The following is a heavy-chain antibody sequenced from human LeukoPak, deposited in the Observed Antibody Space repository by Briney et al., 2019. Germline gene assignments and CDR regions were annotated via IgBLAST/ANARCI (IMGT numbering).Heavy chain of an antibody. V-gene: IGHV3-23*01. Sequence: PGGSPRLSCAASRFTFSAYAITWVRQAPGKGLEWVSAIRGNSERTYYADSVRGRFTISRDNSKDTVYLQISSLRVEDTAVYYCAREQSGTRGWYTVDYWGQGTLVAVSS. D-gene: IGHD6-19*01. J-gene: IGHJ4*02. CDR1: RFTFSAYA. CDR2: IRGNSERT. CDR3: AREQSGTRGWYTVDY.